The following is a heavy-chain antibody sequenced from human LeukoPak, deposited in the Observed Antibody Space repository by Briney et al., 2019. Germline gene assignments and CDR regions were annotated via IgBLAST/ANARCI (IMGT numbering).Heavy chain of an antibody. CDR1: GGSISSYY. D-gene: IGHD1-26*01. Sequence: SETLSLTCTVSGGSISSYYWSWIRQPPGKGLEWTGYIYYSGSTNYNPSLKSRVTISLDTSKNQFSLKLISVTAADTAVYYCARAPIGSHVDYWGQGTLVTVSS. CDR3: ARAPIGSHVDY. CDR2: IYYSGST. V-gene: IGHV4-59*12. J-gene: IGHJ4*02.